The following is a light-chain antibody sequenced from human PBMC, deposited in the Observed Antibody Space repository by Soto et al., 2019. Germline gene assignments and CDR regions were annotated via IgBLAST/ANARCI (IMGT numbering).Light chain of an antibody. CDR3: GTWDSSLSAVI. Sequence: SVLTQPPSVSAAPGQKVTISCSGSSSNIGKNYVSWYQQLPGTAPKLLIYDNNKRPSGIPDRFSGSKSGTSATLGITGLQTGDEADYYCGTWDSSLSAVIIGGGTKLTVL. CDR1: SSNIGKNY. J-gene: IGLJ2*01. V-gene: IGLV1-51*01. CDR2: DNN.